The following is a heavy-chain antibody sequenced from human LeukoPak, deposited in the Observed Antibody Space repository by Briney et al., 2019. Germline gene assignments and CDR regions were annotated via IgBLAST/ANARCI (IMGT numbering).Heavy chain of an antibody. D-gene: IGHD6-13*01. Sequence: GGSLRLSCAASGFTFSSYAMSWVRQAPGKGLEWVSVISGSGSTTYYADSVKGRFTISRDNSKNTLYLQMNSLRAEDTAAYYCTSPYTSSWYNYWGQGTLVTVSS. CDR1: GFTFSSYA. V-gene: IGHV3-23*01. CDR2: ISGSGSTT. J-gene: IGHJ4*02. CDR3: TSPYTSSWYNY.